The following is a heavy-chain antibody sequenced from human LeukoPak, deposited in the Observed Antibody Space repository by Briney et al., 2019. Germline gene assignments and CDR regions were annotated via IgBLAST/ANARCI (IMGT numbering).Heavy chain of an antibody. V-gene: IGHV3-23*01. Sequence: PGGSLRLSCAASGFTFSSYAMSWVRQAPGKGLEWVSGISGSGDNTYYADSVKGRFTISRDNSKNTLYLQMNSLRAEDTAVYYCARDEEQTFDYWGQGTLVTVSS. J-gene: IGHJ4*02. CDR1: GFTFSSYA. CDR3: ARDEEQTFDY. CDR2: ISGSGDNT. D-gene: IGHD1-26*01.